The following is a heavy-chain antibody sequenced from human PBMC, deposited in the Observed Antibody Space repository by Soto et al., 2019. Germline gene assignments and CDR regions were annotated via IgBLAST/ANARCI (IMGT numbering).Heavy chain of an antibody. J-gene: IGHJ3*02. CDR1: GFTVSSTY. CDR2: IYSGGTT. D-gene: IGHD6-19*01. Sequence: EVQLVESGGGLVQPGGSLRLSCAASGFTVSSTYMSWVRQAPGKGLEWVSLIYSGGTTYYADSVKGRFTISRDNSKNTLYLQMDSLRAEDTAVYYCARDLRGRSDAFDIWGQGTMVTVSS. V-gene: IGHV3-66*01. CDR3: ARDLRGRSDAFDI.